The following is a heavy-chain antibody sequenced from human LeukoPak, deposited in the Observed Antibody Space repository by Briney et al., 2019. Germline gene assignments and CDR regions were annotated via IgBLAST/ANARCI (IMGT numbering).Heavy chain of an antibody. V-gene: IGHV3-53*01. Sequence: GGSLRLSCVGSGFTFSSYSMNWVRQAPGKGLEWVSLIYSRGGTSYADSVKGRFTISRDSSKNTLFLQMNSLRVEDTAVYYCARDPPGIAASGTYYWGQGTLVTVSS. CDR1: GFTFSSYS. J-gene: IGHJ4*02. D-gene: IGHD6-13*01. CDR2: IYSRGGT. CDR3: ARDPPGIAASGTYY.